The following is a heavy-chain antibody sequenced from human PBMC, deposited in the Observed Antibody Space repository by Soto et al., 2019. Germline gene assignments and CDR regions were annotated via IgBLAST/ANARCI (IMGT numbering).Heavy chain of an antibody. Sequence: GGSLRLSCAASGFTFSNAWMSWVRQAPGKGLEWVGRIKSKTDGGTTDYAAPVKGRFTISRDDSKNTLYLQMNSLKTEDTAVYYCTTDLAYYYYYYMDVWGKGTTVTVSS. CDR3: TTDLAYYYYYYMDV. V-gene: IGHV3-15*01. CDR2: IKSKTDGGTT. CDR1: GFTFSNAW. J-gene: IGHJ6*03.